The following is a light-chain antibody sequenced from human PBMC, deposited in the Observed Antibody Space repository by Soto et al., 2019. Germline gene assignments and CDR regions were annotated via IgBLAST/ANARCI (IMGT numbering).Light chain of an antibody. CDR3: QQSYNAPRT. CDR1: QSITSF. Sequence: DIQMTQSPPSLSASVGDTVTITFRASQSITSFLNWYQQKPGKAPELLIYTASSLQSGVPSRFSGGGSGTDFTLTISSLQPEDFATYYCQQSYNAPRTFGGGTKVEI. J-gene: IGKJ4*01. CDR2: TAS. V-gene: IGKV1-39*01.